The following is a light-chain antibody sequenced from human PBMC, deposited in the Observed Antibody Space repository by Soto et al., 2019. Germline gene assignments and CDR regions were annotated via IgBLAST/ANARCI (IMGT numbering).Light chain of an antibody. Sequence: EIVLTPSPGTLSLSPGERATLSCRASQSVSSSYLAWYQQKPGQAPRLLIYGVSSRATGIPDRFSGSGSGTDFTLTISRLEPEDFAVYYCQHYGTSPTWTFGQGTKVDTK. CDR2: GVS. V-gene: IGKV3-20*01. CDR1: QSVSSSY. J-gene: IGKJ1*01. CDR3: QHYGTSPTWT.